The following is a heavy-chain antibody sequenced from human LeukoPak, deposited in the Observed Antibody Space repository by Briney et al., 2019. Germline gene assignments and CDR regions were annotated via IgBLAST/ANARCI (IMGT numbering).Heavy chain of an antibody. Sequence: SVKVSCKAFGYTFTSNYMHWVRQAPGQGLEWMGGIIPIFGTANYAQKFQGRVTITADKSTSTAYMELSSLRSEDTAVYYCARGLPEYYDSSGYYNYYMDVWGKGTTVTVSS. CDR3: ARGLPEYYDSSGYYNYYMDV. D-gene: IGHD3-22*01. CDR2: IIPIFGTA. J-gene: IGHJ6*03. V-gene: IGHV1-69*06. CDR1: GYTFTSNY.